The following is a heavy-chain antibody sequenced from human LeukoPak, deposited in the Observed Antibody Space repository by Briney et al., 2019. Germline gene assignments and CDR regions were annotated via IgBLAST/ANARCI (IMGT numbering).Heavy chain of an antibody. CDR2: IIPIFGTA. D-gene: IGHD6-6*01. CDR1: GGTFSSYA. CDR3: ARASSSSGRHYYYYGMDV. J-gene: IGHJ6*02. V-gene: IGHV1-69*13. Sequence: SVKVSCKASGGTFSSYAISWVRQAPGQGLEWMGGIIPIFGTANYAQKFQGRVTITADESTSTAYMELSSLRSEDTAVYYCARASSSSGRHYYYYGMDVWGQGTTVTVSS.